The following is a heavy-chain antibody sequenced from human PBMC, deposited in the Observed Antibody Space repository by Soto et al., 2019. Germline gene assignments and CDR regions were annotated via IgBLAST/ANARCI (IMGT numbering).Heavy chain of an antibody. Sequence: PGGSLRLSCAASGFTFSSYSMNWVRQAPGKGLEWVSYISSSSSTIYYADSVKGRFTISRDNAKNSLYLQMNSLRAEDTAVYYCAREVDCSGGSCYLHDAFDIWGQGTMVTV. J-gene: IGHJ3*02. CDR1: GFTFSSYS. CDR2: ISSSSSTI. CDR3: AREVDCSGGSCYLHDAFDI. V-gene: IGHV3-48*01. D-gene: IGHD2-15*01.